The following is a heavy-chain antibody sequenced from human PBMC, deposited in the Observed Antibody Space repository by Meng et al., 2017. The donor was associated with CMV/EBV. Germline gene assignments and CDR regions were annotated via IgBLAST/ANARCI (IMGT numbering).Heavy chain of an antibody. CDR2: IKQDGTER. CDR3: ARDVGGRGYSAD. J-gene: IGHJ4*02. Sequence: GESLKISCAASGFIFSNYWMSWVRQAPGKGLEWVANIKQDGTERYYVDSVKGRFTISRDNAKNSLFLHMNSLTAEDTAVYYCARDVGGRGYSADWGQGTLVTVSS. CDR1: GFIFSNYW. V-gene: IGHV3-7*01. D-gene: IGHD5-12*01.